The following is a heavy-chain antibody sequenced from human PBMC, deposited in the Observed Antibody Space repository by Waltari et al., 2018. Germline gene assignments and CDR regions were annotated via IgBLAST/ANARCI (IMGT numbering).Heavy chain of an antibody. Sequence: QVHLVQSGAEVKKPGAPVNIPSKASGYTSITYYKHWVRQAPGQGLEWMGKIDPSGQSTSYGQKLQGRVTMTSDTSTSTAYMELSGLRSEDTAVYYCARGGYSGSYYKFDPWGQGTLVIVAS. D-gene: IGHD1-26*01. V-gene: IGHV1-46*01. J-gene: IGHJ5*01. CDR3: ARGGYSGSYYKFDP. CDR2: IDPSGQST. CDR1: GYTSITYY.